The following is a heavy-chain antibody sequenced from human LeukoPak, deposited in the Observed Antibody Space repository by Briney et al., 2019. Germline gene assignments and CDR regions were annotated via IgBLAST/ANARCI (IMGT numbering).Heavy chain of an antibody. J-gene: IGHJ4*02. D-gene: IGHD4-11*01. Sequence: PGGSLRLSCAASGFTFSTYGMHWVRQAPGKGLEWVAVISRDGNNKYYADSVKGRFIISRDNSQNTLYLQMNSLRAEDTAVYYCARDIWRSDYTNPDYWGQGTLVTVSS. V-gene: IGHV3-30*19. CDR2: ISRDGNNK. CDR1: GFTFSTYG. CDR3: ARDIWRSDYTNPDY.